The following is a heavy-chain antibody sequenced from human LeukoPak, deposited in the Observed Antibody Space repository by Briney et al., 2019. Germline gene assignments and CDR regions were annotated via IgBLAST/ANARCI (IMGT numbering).Heavy chain of an antibody. CDR1: GFTFSSYW. CDR3: AKDSRGSGSRYYGMDV. CDR2: MNPDGSEK. V-gene: IGHV3-7*03. Sequence: GGSLRLSCAASGFTFSSYWMSWVRQAPGKGLEWVANMNPDGSEKYFLDSVKGRFTTSRDNAKNSLYLQMNSLRAEDTALYYCAKDSRGSGSRYYGMDVWGQGTTVTVSS. J-gene: IGHJ6*02. D-gene: IGHD3-10*01.